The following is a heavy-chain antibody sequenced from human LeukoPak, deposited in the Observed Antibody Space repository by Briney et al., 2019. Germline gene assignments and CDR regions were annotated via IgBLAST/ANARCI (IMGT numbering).Heavy chain of an antibody. CDR1: SYTFTSYG. CDR3: ARDRKGYCSGGSCYQWFDP. Sequence: ASVKVSCKASSYTFTSYGISWVRQAPGQGLEWMGWTSAYNGNTNYAQKLQGRVTMTTDTSTSTAYMELGSLRSDDPAVYYCARDRKGYCSGGSCYQWFDPWGQGTLVTVSS. CDR2: TSAYNGNT. J-gene: IGHJ5*02. D-gene: IGHD2-15*01. V-gene: IGHV1-18*01.